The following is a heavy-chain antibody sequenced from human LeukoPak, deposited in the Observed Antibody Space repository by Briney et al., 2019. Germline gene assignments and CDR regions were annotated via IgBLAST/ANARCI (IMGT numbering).Heavy chain of an antibody. Sequence: GASVKVSCKVSGYTLTELSMHWVRQAPGKGLEWMGGFDPEDGETIYAQKFQGRVTMTEDTSTDTAYMELSSLRSEDTAVYYCATGPAYWDRGDTIGYWGQGTLVTVSS. CDR1: GYTLTELS. V-gene: IGHV1-24*01. CDR2: FDPEDGET. J-gene: IGHJ4*02. CDR3: ATGPAYWDRGDTIGY. D-gene: IGHD3-10*01.